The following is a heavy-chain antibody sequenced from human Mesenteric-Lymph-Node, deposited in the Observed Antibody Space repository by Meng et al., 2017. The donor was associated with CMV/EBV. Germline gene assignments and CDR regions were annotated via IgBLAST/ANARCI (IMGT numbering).Heavy chain of an antibody. CDR3: ARSPTYDFWRSDDY. CDR2: INSDGSSA. V-gene: IGHV3-74*01. D-gene: IGHD3-3*01. CDR1: GFIFRTYW. Sequence: GGSLKISCAASGFIFRTYWMYWVRQAPGKGLVWVSRINSDGSSASYAASVKGRFTISRDNAKNTLYLQMNSLRAEDTAVYYCARSPTYDFWRSDDYWGQGTLVTVSS. J-gene: IGHJ4*02.